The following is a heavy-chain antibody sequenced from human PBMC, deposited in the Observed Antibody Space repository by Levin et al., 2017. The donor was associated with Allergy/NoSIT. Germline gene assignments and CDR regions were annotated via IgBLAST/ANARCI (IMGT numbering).Heavy chain of an antibody. CDR3: VGWFGDFSY. D-gene: IGHD3-10*01. CDR2: INQDGSGK. V-gene: IGHV3-7*01. Sequence: GGSLRLSCAASGFSFSNSWMSWIRQAPGKGLEWAAHINQDGSGKYYVDSVKGRFTISRDNAKESLHLQMDSLRVEDTSMYYCVGWFGDFSYWGQGTLVTVSS. CDR1: GFSFSNSW. J-gene: IGHJ4*02.